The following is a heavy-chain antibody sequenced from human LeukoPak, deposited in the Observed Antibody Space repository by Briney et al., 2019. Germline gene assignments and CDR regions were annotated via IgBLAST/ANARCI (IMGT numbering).Heavy chain of an antibody. D-gene: IGHD3-10*01. Sequence: ASVKVSCKAPGYTFPSYGIIWVRQAPGQGLEWMGWISTNNGDTKYAQKLQGRVTLTTDTSTSTVYMDLRSLTSDDTAVYYCAREGSYYNWFDPWGQGTLVTVSS. CDR3: AREGSYYNWFDP. J-gene: IGHJ5*02. CDR1: GYTFPSYG. V-gene: IGHV1-18*01. CDR2: ISTNNGDT.